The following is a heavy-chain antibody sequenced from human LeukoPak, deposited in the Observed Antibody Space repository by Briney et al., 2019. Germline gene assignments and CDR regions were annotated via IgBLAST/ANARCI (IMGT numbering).Heavy chain of an antibody. Sequence: ASVKVSCKASGYTFTSYYMHWVRQAPGQGLEWMGIINPSGGSTSYAQKFQGRVTMTRDMSTSTVYMELSSLRSEDTAVYYCARGAYCGSDCYSNREDDAFDIWGQGTMVTVSS. CDR2: INPSGGST. CDR1: GYTFTSYY. V-gene: IGHV1-46*01. CDR3: ARGAYCGSDCYSNREDDAFDI. D-gene: IGHD2-21*02. J-gene: IGHJ3*02.